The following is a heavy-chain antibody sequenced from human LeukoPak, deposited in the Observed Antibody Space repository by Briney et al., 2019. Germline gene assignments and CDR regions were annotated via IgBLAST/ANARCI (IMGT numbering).Heavy chain of an antibody. Sequence: GASVNVSCRTSDYTFTNYYMHWVRQAPGQGLEWMGRINPNTGGTNYAQKFQGRVTVTTDTSVTTSYMEVNSLESDDTAVYYCAKGDNTGRRFFDYWGQGTVVTVSS. CDR1: DYTFTNYY. CDR2: INPNTGGT. D-gene: IGHD1-1*01. V-gene: IGHV1-2*06. J-gene: IGHJ4*02. CDR3: AKGDNTGRRFFDY.